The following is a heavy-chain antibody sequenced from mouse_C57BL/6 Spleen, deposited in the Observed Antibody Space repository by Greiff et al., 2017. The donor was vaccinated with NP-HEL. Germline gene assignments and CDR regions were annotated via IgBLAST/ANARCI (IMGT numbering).Heavy chain of an antibody. CDR2: IYPRSGNT. V-gene: IGHV1-81*01. CDR1: GYTFTSYG. CDR3: ARTGDYYGSSLMDY. D-gene: IGHD1-1*01. Sequence: QVQLKESGAELARPGASVKLSCKASGYTFTSYGISWVKQRTGQGLEWIGEIYPRSGNTYSNEKFKGKATLTADKSSSTAYMELRSLTSEDSAVYFCARTGDYYGSSLMDYWGQGTSVTVSS. J-gene: IGHJ4*01.